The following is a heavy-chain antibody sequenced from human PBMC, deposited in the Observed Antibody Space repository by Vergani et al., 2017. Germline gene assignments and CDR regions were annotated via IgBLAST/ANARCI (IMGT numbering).Heavy chain of an antibody. CDR3: ATDPLSSGYYYDDAFDI. Sequence: QVQLVQSGAEVKKPGSSVKVSCKASGGTFSSYAISWVRQAPGQGLEWMGRIIPILGTANYAQKFQGRVTITADESTSTAYMELSSLRSEDTAVYYCATDPLSSGYYYDDAFDIWGQGTMVTVSS. D-gene: IGHD3-22*01. CDR2: IIPILGTA. J-gene: IGHJ3*02. V-gene: IGHV1-69*11. CDR1: GGTFSSYA.